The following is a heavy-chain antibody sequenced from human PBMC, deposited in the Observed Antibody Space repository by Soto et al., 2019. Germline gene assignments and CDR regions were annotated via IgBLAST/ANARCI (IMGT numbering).Heavy chain of an antibody. D-gene: IGHD6-6*01. CDR2: LIPTFGAA. V-gene: IGHV1-69*01. J-gene: IGHJ5*02. Sequence: QVQLVQSGAEVRKPGSSVKVSCKISGGTFTNYVISWLRQAPGQGLEWMGGLIPTFGAANLAQKFQGRVAITADESTSTVTMELSSLTSEDTAVYYCARGRSSPNFDPWGQGTLVTVSS. CDR3: ARGRSSPNFDP. CDR1: GGTFTNYV.